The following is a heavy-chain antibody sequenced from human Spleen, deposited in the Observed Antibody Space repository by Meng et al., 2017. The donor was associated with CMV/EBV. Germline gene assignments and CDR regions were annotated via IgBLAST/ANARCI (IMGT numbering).Heavy chain of an antibody. D-gene: IGHD3-16*01. CDR3: ARGDEKGPDAHYALDL. V-gene: IGHV1-69*02. CDR1: GGTFNTYT. CDR2: IIPELNVP. J-gene: IGHJ6*02. Sequence: SVKVSCKASGGTFNTYTINWVRQAPGQGLEWMARIIPELNVPSYAQKFQDRVTMIADRSTGTAYMELSSLGSGDTAVYYCARGDEKGPDAHYALDLWGQGTTVTVSS.